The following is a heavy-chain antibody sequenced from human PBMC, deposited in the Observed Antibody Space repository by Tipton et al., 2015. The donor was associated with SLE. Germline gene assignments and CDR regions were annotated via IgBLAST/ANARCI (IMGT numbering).Heavy chain of an antibody. CDR1: TFSFSNYN. CDR2: ITSSGTYI. D-gene: IGHD5-18*01. Sequence: SLRLSCAASTFSFSNYNMNWVRQAPGKGLEWVATITSSGTYIYYADSVKGRFTIAREDAANSVYLQMSQLRGDDTAVYYCAISAASAFYYGLDVWSPGTTVTVSS. J-gene: IGHJ6*02. CDR3: AISAASAFYYGLDV. V-gene: IGHV3-21*03.